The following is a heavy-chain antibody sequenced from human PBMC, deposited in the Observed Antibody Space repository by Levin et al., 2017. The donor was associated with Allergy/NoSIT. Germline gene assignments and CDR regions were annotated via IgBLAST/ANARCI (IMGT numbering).Heavy chain of an antibody. D-gene: IGHD1-26*01. CDR1: GFTFSSYG. CDR3: ANRRYNGNYQYYFDY. J-gene: IGHJ4*02. V-gene: IGHV3-23*01. Sequence: ASVKVSCAASGFTFSSYGMSWVRQAPGKGLEWISAISGRNTSTYYAESVKGRFTISRDNSKNTLYLQMNSLRAEDTALYYCANRRYNGNYQYYFDYWGQGTLVTVSS. CDR2: ISGRNTST.